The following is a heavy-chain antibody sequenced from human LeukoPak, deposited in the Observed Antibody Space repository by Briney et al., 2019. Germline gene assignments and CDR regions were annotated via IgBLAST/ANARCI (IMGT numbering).Heavy chain of an antibody. J-gene: IGHJ4*02. D-gene: IGHD3-9*01. CDR2: ITGDGGST. CDR1: GFTFSNYA. V-gene: IGHV3-23*01. CDR3: AKWGDYDVLTGYYDSDY. Sequence: GASLRLSCAASGFTFSNYAMSWVRQAPGKGLEWLSAITGDGGSTYYADSVKGRFTISRDNSKNTLYLQMNSLRAEDTALYYCAKWGDYDVLTGYYDSDYWGQGTLVTVSS.